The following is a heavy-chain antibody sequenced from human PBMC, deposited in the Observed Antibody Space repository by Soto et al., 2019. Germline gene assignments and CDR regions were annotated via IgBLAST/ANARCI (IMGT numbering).Heavy chain of an antibody. V-gene: IGHV1-69*13. D-gene: IGHD6-19*01. CDR1: GGTFSSYA. Sequence: SVKVSCKASGGTFSSYAISWVRQAPGQGLEWMGGIIPIFGTANYAQKFQGRVTITADESTSTAYMELSSLRSEDTAVYYCARDNPAVAGTFDYWGQGTLVTVSS. CDR2: IIPIFGTA. CDR3: ARDNPAVAGTFDY. J-gene: IGHJ4*02.